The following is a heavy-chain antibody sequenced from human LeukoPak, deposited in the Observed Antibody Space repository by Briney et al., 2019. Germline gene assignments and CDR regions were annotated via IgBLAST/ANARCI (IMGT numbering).Heavy chain of an antibody. J-gene: IGHJ6*03. V-gene: IGHV3-30-3*01. D-gene: IGHD1-14*01. Sequence: GGSLRLSCAASGFTFSSYAMHWVRQAPGKGLEWVAVISYDGSNKYYADSVKGRFTISRDNSKNTLYLQMNSLRAEDTAVYYCARHRSPPRSYYYYYYMDVWGKGTTVTVSS. CDR2: ISYDGSNK. CDR3: ARHRSPPRSYYYYYYMDV. CDR1: GFTFSSYA.